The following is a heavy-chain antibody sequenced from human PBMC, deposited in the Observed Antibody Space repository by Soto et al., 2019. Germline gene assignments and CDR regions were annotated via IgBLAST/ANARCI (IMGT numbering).Heavy chain of an antibody. CDR1: GFTFSSYG. J-gene: IGHJ4*02. CDR3: ARVAY. Sequence: GGSLRLSCAASGFTFSSYGMHWVRQAPGKGLEWVAVISYDGSNKYYADSVKGRFTISRDNSKNTLYLQMNTLRPEDSAIYYCARVAYWGPGTQVTVSS. V-gene: IGHV3-30*03. CDR2: ISYDGSNK.